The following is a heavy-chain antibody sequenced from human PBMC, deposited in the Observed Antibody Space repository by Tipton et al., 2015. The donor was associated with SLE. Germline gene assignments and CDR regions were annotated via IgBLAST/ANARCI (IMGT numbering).Heavy chain of an antibody. V-gene: IGHV4-59*01. CDR3: ARCSLTNWLLGL. D-gene: IGHD4/OR15-4a*01. J-gene: IGHJ2*01. CDR2: IYYSGGT. Sequence: LRLSCTVSGGSMSTYYWSWIRLPPGKGLEWIGYIYYSGGTSYNPSLNSRVTISVDTSRNQFSLKLTSVTAADSAVYYCARCSLTNWLLGLWGRGTLVTVYS. CDR1: GGSMSTYY.